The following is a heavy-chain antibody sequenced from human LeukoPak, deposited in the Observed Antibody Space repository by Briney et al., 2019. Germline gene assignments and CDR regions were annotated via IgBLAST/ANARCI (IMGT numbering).Heavy chain of an antibody. CDR2: IYYSGTT. V-gene: IGHV4-59*01. CDR3: ARGGRYWVY. Sequence: PSETLSLTCNVSGGSISSYYWTWIRQPPGKELEWIGYIYYSGTTNYNPSLKSRVTISVDTSKNQFSLKVTSVTAADTAVYYCARGGRYWVYWGQGTLVTVSS. CDR1: GGSISSYY. D-gene: IGHD2-15*01. J-gene: IGHJ4*02.